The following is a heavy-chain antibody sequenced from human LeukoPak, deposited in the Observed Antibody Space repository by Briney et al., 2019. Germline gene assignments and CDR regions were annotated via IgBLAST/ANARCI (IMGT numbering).Heavy chain of an antibody. J-gene: IGHJ4*02. D-gene: IGHD3-16*02. V-gene: IGHV1-46*01. Sequence: GASVKVSCKASGYTFPSYFMHWVRQAPGQGLEWMGIINPTGGSTTYAQKFQGRVTMTRDTSTSTVYMELSSLRSDDTAVYYCARGKAALRLGELSLSDYWGQGTLVTVSS. CDR1: GYTFPSYF. CDR2: INPTGGST. CDR3: ARGKAALRLGELSLSDY.